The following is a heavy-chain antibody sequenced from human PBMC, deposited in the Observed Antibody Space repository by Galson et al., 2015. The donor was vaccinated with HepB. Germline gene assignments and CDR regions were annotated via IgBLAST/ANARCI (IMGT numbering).Heavy chain of an antibody. CDR1: GFTVSSNY. J-gene: IGHJ3*02. CDR3: ARGGHLDYGAFDI. CDR2: IYSGGST. V-gene: IGHV3-66*01. D-gene: IGHD3-16*01. Sequence: SLRLSCAASGFTVSSNYMSWVRQAPGKGLEWVSVIYSGGSTYYADSVKGRFTISRDNSKNTLYLQMNSLRAEDAAVYYCARGGHLDYGAFDIWGQGTMVTVSS.